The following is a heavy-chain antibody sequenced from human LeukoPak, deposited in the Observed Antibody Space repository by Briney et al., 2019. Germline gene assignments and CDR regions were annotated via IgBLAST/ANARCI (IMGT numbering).Heavy chain of an antibody. CDR1: GFTFSSYS. CDR2: ISSSSSYI. V-gene: IGHV3-21*01. Sequence: GGSLRLSCAASGFTFSSYSMNWVRQAPGKGLEWVSSISSSSSYIYYADSVKGRFTISRDNAKNSLYLQMNSLRAEDTAVYYCAKRGYCSSTSCYSPWFDPWGQGTLVTVSS. D-gene: IGHD2-2*02. J-gene: IGHJ5*02. CDR3: AKRGYCSSTSCYSPWFDP.